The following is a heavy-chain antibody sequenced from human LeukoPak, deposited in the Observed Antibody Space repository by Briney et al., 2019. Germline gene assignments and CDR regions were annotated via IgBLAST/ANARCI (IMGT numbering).Heavy chain of an antibody. V-gene: IGHV3-74*01. Sequence: GGSLRLSCAASGYTFSRYWMHWVRQAPGKGLVWVSRINTDGTITTYADSVKGRFTISRDNAKNTLYLQMNGLRVEDTAVYYCTKDLTGEMDYWGQGTLVPVSS. CDR3: TKDLTGEMDY. J-gene: IGHJ4*02. CDR2: INTDGTIT. D-gene: IGHD7-27*01. CDR1: GYTFSRYW.